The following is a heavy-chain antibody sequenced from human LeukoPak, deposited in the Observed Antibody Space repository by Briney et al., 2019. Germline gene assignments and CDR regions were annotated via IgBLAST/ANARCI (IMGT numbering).Heavy chain of an antibody. CDR2: IYHSGST. Sequence: SQTLSLTCTVSGGSISSGGYYWSWIRQPPGKGLEWIGYIYHSGSTYYNPSLKSRVTISVDRSKNQFSLKLSSVTAADTAVYYCAREVDCSSTSCYHRHSNYPNWFDPWGQGTLVTVSS. J-gene: IGHJ5*02. D-gene: IGHD2-2*01. V-gene: IGHV4-30-2*01. CDR1: GGSISSGGYY. CDR3: AREVDCSSTSCYHRHSNYPNWFDP.